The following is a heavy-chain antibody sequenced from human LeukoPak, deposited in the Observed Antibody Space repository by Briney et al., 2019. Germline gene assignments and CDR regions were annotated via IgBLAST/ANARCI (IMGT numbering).Heavy chain of an antibody. V-gene: IGHV3-48*03. CDR2: ISSSGSTI. Sequence: HPGGSLRLSCAASGFTFSSYEMNWVRQAPGKGLEWVSYISSSGSTIYYADSVKGRFTISRDNAKNSLYLQMNSLRAEDTAVYYCARSSGWTRTAFDYWGQGTLVTVSS. CDR3: ARSSGWTRTAFDY. J-gene: IGHJ4*02. D-gene: IGHD6-19*01. CDR1: GFTFSSYE.